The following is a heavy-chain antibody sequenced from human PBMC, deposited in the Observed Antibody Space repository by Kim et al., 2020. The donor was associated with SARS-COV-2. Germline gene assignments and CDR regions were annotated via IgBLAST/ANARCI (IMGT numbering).Heavy chain of an antibody. CDR1: GYTFSSYD. CDR2: MNPNSGNT. D-gene: IGHD2-2*01. V-gene: IGHV1-8*01. CDR3: ARAPYFGSSISCPYYFDY. J-gene: IGHJ4*02. Sequence: ASVKVSCKASGYTFSSYDINWVRQATGQGLEWMGWMNPNSGNTGYAQTFQGRVTMTRNTSISTAYMDLSSLRSEDTAVYFCARAPYFGSSISCPYYFDYWGQGNLVTVSS.